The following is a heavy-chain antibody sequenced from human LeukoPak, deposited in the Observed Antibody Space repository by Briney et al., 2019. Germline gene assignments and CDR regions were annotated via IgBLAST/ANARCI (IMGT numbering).Heavy chain of an antibody. CDR1: GGSFSGYY. CDR3: ARGGRWFDP. CDR2: IYHSGST. V-gene: IGHV4-34*01. J-gene: IGHJ5*02. Sequence: PSETLSLTCAVYGGSFSGYYWSWIRQPPGKGLEWIGEIYHSGSTNSNPSLKSRVTISVDTSKNQFSLKATSVTAADTAVYYCARGGRWFDPWGQGTLVTVSS.